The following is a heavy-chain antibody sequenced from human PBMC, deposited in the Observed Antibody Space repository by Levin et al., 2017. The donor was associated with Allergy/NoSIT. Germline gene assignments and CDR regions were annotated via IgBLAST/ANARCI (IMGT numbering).Heavy chain of an antibody. J-gene: IGHJ4*02. V-gene: IGHV4-34*01. CDR2: INHSGST. Sequence: SQTLSLTCAVYGGSFSGYSWTWIRQSPGKGLEWIGEINHSGSTNYNPSLKSRVTISVNTSKNQFSLQLRPVTAADTALYYCARDGEGVVTALDNWGQGTQVTVSS. D-gene: IGHD2-21*02. CDR3: ARDGEGVVTALDN. CDR1: GGSFSGYS.